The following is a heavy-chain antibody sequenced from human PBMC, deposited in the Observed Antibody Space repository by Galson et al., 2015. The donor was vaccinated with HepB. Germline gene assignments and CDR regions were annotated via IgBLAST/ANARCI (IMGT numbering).Heavy chain of an antibody. CDR1: GFTFSSYA. V-gene: IGHV3-23*01. CDR3: AKHGGNHVLTWFDP. Sequence: SLRLSCAASGFTFSSYAMSWVRQAPGKGLEWVSVVSATGSSTYYADSVKGRFTISRDNSKNMLYLQMNSLRTEDTAVYSCAKHGGNHVLTWFDPWGQGTLVTVSS. J-gene: IGHJ5*02. D-gene: IGHD4-23*01. CDR2: VSATGSST.